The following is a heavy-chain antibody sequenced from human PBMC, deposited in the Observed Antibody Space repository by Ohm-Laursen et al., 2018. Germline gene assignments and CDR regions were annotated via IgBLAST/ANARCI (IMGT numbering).Heavy chain of an antibody. CDR3: ARGLSGNVY. J-gene: IGHJ4*02. D-gene: IGHD3-10*01. CDR1: GFTINSNY. V-gene: IGHV3-66*01. CDR2: IYTGDIT. Sequence: GSLRLPCAASGFTINSNYMNWARQAPGKGLEWVSVIYTGDITSYADSVKGRFTISRDISKNALYLHMNSLRAEDTAVYYCARGLSGNVYWGQGTLVTVSS.